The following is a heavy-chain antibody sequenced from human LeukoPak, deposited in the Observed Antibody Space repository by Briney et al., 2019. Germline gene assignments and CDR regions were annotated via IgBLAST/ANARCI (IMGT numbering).Heavy chain of an antibody. CDR1: GGSISSSSYY. J-gene: IGHJ5*02. CDR3: ARLAAAAGNAYNWFDP. CDR2: IYYSGST. Sequence: SETLSLTCTVSGGSISSSSYYWGWIRQPPGKGLEWIGSIYYSGSTYYNPSLKSRVTISVDTSKHQLSLKLSSVTAADTAVYYCARLAAAAGNAYNWFDPWGQGTLVTVSS. V-gene: IGHV4-39*01. D-gene: IGHD6-13*01.